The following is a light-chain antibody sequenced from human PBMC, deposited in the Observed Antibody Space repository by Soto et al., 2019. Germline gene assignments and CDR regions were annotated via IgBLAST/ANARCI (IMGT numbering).Light chain of an antibody. V-gene: IGKV3-20*01. CDR3: QQYGSSPWT. Sequence: VLTKCPGPVSLSTGERATLTCRARQSVTNNYLAWYQQRPGLAPRLVIYGASTRATGIPDRFSGSGSGTDFTLTISRLEPEDFAVYYCQQYGSSPWTFGQGTKVDI. CDR2: GAS. CDR1: QSVTNNY. J-gene: IGKJ1*01.